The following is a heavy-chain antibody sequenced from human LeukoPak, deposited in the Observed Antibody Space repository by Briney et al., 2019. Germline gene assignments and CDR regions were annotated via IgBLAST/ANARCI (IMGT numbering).Heavy chain of an antibody. V-gene: IGHV3-30-3*01. J-gene: IGHJ3*02. CDR3: ARGTTDIVAEISDAFDI. Sequence: GGSLRLSCAASGFTFSAFAMHWARXAPGKXLEWVAAISYDASNKYYAVSVRGRFTIPRDNSRNTLFLQMNSLRADDTAVYYCARGTTDIVAEISDAFDIWGQGTVVTVSS. CDR2: ISYDASNK. D-gene: IGHD5-12*01. CDR1: GFTFSAFA.